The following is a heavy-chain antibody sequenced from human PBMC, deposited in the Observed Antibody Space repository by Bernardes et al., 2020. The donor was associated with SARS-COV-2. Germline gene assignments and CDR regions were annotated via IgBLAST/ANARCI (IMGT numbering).Heavy chain of an antibody. D-gene: IGHD2-21*01. CDR3: VKDQVGFLSCDTGQGWFDP. CDR1: GFTFSTYA. J-gene: IGHJ5*02. CDR2: ISSNGGST. V-gene: IGHV3-64D*06. Sequence: GGSLRLSCSASGFTFSTYAMHWVRQAPGKGLEYVSSISSNGGSTYYADSVKGRFTISRDNSKNTVYLQMSSLRAEDTAVYYCVKDQVGFLSCDTGQGWFDPWDQGTLVIVTS.